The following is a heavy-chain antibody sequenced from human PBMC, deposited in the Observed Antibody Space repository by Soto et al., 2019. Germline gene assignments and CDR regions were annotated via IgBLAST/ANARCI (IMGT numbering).Heavy chain of an antibody. CDR3: ARQTAYNYCDSTDAFGI. D-gene: IGHD3-22*01. Sequence: ASVKVSCKASGYIFTTYTINWVRQAPGQGLEWMGWINPGSAKTKYSQNFQGRVAITGDTSASTAYVELNSLRSDDTAVYYCARQTAYNYCDSTDAFGICGRGTMVTVSS. J-gene: IGHJ3*02. CDR1: GYIFTTYT. CDR2: INPGSAKT. V-gene: IGHV1-3*01.